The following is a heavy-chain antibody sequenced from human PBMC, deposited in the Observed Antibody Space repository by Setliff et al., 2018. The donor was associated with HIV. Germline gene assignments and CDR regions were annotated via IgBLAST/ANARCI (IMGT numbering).Heavy chain of an antibody. Sequence: NPGGSLRLSCAASGFPFTDYYMSWVRQAPGKGLEWVSYITSSGSTIYYADSVKGRFTISRDNAKNSLYLQMNSLRAEDTAVYYCARYSSGYYYGPFDYWGQGALVTVSS. J-gene: IGHJ4*02. D-gene: IGHD3-22*01. CDR2: ITSSGSTI. V-gene: IGHV3-11*04. CDR3: ARYSSGYYYGPFDY. CDR1: GFPFTDYY.